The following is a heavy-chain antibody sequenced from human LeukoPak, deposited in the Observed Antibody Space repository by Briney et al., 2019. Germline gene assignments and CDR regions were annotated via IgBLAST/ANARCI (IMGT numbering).Heavy chain of an antibody. V-gene: IGHV3-7*01. CDR3: ARDIEAAGLFLDY. CDR1: GFTFSSYW. Sequence: SGGSLRLYCAASGFTFSSYWMSWVRQAPGKGLEWVANMKYDGSEKYCVDSVKGRFTISRDNAKNSLYLQMNSVRAEDTAVYYCARDIEAAGLFLDYWGQGTLVTVSS. CDR2: MKYDGSEK. J-gene: IGHJ4*02. D-gene: IGHD6-13*01.